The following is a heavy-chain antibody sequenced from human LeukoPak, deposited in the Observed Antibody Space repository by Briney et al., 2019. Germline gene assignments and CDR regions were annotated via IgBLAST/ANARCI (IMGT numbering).Heavy chain of an antibody. CDR1: GDSVSSNSAA. J-gene: IGHJ5*02. CDR2: TYYRSKWYN. V-gene: IGHV6-1*01. D-gene: IGHD5-18*01. CDR3: ARARPPRYSYGDYNWFDP. Sequence: SQTHSLTCAISGDSVSSNSAAWNWIRQSPSRGLEWLGRTYYRSKWYNDYAVSVKSRITINPDTSKNQFSLQLNSVTPEDTAVYYCARARPPRYSYGDYNWFDPWGQGTLVTVSS.